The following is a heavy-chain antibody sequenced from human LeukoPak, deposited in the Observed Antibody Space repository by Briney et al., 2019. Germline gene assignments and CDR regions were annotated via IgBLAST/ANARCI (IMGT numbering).Heavy chain of an antibody. CDR2: ISAYNGNT. CDR3: ARVPLGYGSGGSGYPDY. Sequence: GASVKVSCKASGYTFTSYGISWVRQAPGQGLEWMGWISAYNGNTNYAQKLQGRVTITTDTSTSTAYMDLRSLRSDAAAVYYCARVPLGYGSGGSGYPDYWGQGTLVTVSS. CDR1: GYTFTSYG. D-gene: IGHD2-15*01. V-gene: IGHV1-18*01. J-gene: IGHJ4*02.